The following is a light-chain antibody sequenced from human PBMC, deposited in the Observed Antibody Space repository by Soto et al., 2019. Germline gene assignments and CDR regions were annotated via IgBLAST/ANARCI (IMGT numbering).Light chain of an antibody. Sequence: QSVLTQPASVSGSPGQSITISCTGTSSDVGGYKYVSWYQQHPGKAPKLMIYEVSNRPSGVSNRFSGSKSGNTASLTISGLQAEDEADYYCSSSTSSSTLDVFGTGTKVTVL. CDR1: SSDVGGYKY. J-gene: IGLJ1*01. CDR3: SSSTSSSTLDV. V-gene: IGLV2-14*01. CDR2: EVS.